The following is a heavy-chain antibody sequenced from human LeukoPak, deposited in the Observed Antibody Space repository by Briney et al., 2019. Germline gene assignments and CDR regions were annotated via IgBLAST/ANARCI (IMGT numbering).Heavy chain of an antibody. V-gene: IGHV1-24*01. Sequence: ASVNVSCKVSGYTLTELSMHWVRQAPGKGLEWMGGFDPEDGETIYAQKFQGRVTMTEDTSTDTAYMELSSLRSEDTAVYYCAPISQEAVSFDYWGQGTLVTVSS. CDR1: GYTLTELS. J-gene: IGHJ4*02. D-gene: IGHD6-19*01. CDR2: FDPEDGET. CDR3: APISQEAVSFDY.